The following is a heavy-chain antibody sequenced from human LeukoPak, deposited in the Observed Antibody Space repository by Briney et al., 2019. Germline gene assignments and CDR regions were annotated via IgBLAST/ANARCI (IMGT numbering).Heavy chain of an antibody. CDR1: GFTFSSYG. D-gene: IGHD2/OR15-2a*01. CDR3: ARDGPFHDY. V-gene: IGHV3-30*03. Sequence: GRSLRLSCAASGFTFSSYGMHWVRQAPGKGLEWVAVISHDGNNKFYADSVKGRFTISRDNSKNTLYLQMNSLRIEDTAVYCARDGPFHDYWGQGTLVTVSS. J-gene: IGHJ4*02. CDR2: ISHDGNNK.